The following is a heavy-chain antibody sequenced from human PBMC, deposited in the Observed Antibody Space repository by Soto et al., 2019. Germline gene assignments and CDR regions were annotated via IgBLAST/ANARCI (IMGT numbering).Heavy chain of an antibody. CDR1: GFTFSSYS. Sequence: PGGSLRLSCAASGFTFSSYSMNLVRQAPGKGLEWVSYISSSSSTIYYADSVKGRFTISRDNAKNSLYLQMNSLRDEDTAVYYCARGQNYDFWSGYYDDAFDIWGQGTMVTVSS. CDR2: ISSSSSTI. V-gene: IGHV3-48*02. D-gene: IGHD3-3*01. CDR3: ARGQNYDFWSGYYDDAFDI. J-gene: IGHJ3*02.